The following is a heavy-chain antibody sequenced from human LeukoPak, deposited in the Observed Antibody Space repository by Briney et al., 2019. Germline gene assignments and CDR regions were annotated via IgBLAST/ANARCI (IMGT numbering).Heavy chain of an antibody. CDR3: ARDLGKTYYYDTSGLDS. CDR2: IAPNSGGT. Sequence: ASVTVTCKACVYTFLVYYMHWLRQAPGQGLEWVGWIAPNSGGTNYAQKFQGRVPMNRDTSINTAYMELSRLRSDDTAVYYCARDLGKTYYYDTSGLDSWGQGTRVTVSS. V-gene: IGHV1-2*02. D-gene: IGHD3-22*01. J-gene: IGHJ4*02. CDR1: VYTFLVYY.